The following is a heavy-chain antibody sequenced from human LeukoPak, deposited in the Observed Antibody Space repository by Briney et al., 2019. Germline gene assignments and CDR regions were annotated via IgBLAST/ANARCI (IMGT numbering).Heavy chain of an antibody. CDR1: GYSFTLYA. CDR3: ARDPPYNDFWSDYTIFDP. V-gene: IGHV7-4-1*02. J-gene: IGHJ5*02. Sequence: ASVKVSCKASGYSFTLYAMNWVRQAPGQGLEWMGWINTNTGNPTYAQGFTGRFVFSLDTSVSTAYLQITSLKAEDTAVYYCARDPPYNDFWSDYTIFDPWGQGTLVTVSS. D-gene: IGHD3-3*01. CDR2: INTNTGNP.